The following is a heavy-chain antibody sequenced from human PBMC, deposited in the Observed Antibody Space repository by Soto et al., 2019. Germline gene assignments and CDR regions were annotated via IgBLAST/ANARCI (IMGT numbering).Heavy chain of an antibody. Sequence: GESLKISCKGSGYSFTSYWISWVRQMPGKGLEWMGRIDPSDSYTNYSPSFQGHVTISADKSISTAYLQWSSLKASDTAMYYCARQKRDWYGYSYGHGFDYWGQGTLVTVSS. V-gene: IGHV5-10-1*01. D-gene: IGHD5-18*01. CDR1: GYSFTSYW. CDR2: IDPSDSYT. J-gene: IGHJ4*02. CDR3: ARQKRDWYGYSYGHGFDY.